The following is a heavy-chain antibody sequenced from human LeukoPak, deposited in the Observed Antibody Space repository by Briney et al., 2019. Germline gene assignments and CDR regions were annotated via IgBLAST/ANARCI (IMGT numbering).Heavy chain of an antibody. CDR1: GGSISSYY. J-gene: IGHJ4*02. V-gene: IGHV4-59*08. CDR3: ARLGHYYDSSGLVDRNLGY. CDR2: IYYSGST. D-gene: IGHD3-22*01. Sequence: PSETLSLTCTVSGGSISSYYWSWIRQPPGKGLEWIGYIYYSGSTNYNPSLKSRVTISVDTSKNQFSLKLSSVTAADTAVYYCARLGHYYDSSGLVDRNLGYWGQGTLVTVSS.